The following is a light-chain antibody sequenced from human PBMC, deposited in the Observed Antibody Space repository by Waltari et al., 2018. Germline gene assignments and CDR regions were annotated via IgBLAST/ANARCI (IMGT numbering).Light chain of an antibody. CDR1: QSLLYTSNNETY. J-gene: IGKJ4*01. CDR2: WAP. V-gene: IGKV4-1*01. CDR3: QQYYRTPLT. Sequence: DIVMTQSPDSLAVSLVSRATINFRSSQSLLYTSNNETYFAWYQQKPGQPPKVLIYWAPARKSGVPDRFRGSGSGTDFTLTISSLQAEDVAVYYCQQYYRTPLTFGGGTKVVI.